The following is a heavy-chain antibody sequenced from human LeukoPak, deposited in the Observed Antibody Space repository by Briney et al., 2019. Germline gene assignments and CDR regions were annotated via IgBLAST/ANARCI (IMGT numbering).Heavy chain of an antibody. V-gene: IGHV3-7*03. Sequence: GGSLRLSCAASGFTFNTYWMSWVRQAPGKGLEWVANIKQDGSEKYYVDSVKGRFTISRDNAKNSLYLQMNSLRAEDTAVYYCARFYGGNGFDPWGQGTLVTVSS. CDR3: ARFYGGNGFDP. D-gene: IGHD4-23*01. CDR1: GFTFNTYW. J-gene: IGHJ5*02. CDR2: IKQDGSEK.